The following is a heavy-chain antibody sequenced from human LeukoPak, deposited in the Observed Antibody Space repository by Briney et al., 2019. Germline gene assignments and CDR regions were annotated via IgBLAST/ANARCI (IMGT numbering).Heavy chain of an antibody. V-gene: IGHV4-34*01. CDR1: GGSFSDFY. J-gene: IGHJ5*02. D-gene: IGHD3-10*01. CDR2: ISHSGAT. CDR3: ARYGPGNSLPLYYLYP. Sequence: SETLSLTCAVYGGSFSDFYWIRLRQPPGKRLEWIGEISHSGATQYNPSLKSRVAISLDTSKNQLSLKLSPVTAADTAVYYCARYGPGNSLPLYYLYPWGRGTLVTVSS.